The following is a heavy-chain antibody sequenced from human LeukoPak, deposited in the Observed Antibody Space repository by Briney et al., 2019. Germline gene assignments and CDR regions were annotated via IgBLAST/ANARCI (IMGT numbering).Heavy chain of an antibody. CDR1: GDSRSSSSYY. CDR3: ARQGGTAMARFDY. J-gene: IGHJ4*02. D-gene: IGHD5-18*01. Sequence: SETLSVTCTVTGDSRSSSSYYWGWIRQPPGKGLEWIGSIYYSGSTYYNPSLKSRVTISVDTSKNQFSLKLNSVTAADTAVYYCARQGGTAMARFDYWGQGTLVTVSS. V-gene: IGHV4-39*01. CDR2: IYYSGST.